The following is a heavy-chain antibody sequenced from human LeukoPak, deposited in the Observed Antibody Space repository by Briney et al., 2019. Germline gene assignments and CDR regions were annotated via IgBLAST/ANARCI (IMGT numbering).Heavy chain of an antibody. CDR1: GGSISSYY. CDR2: IYYSGST. V-gene: IGHV4-59*08. J-gene: IGHJ5*02. CDR3: ARHGPVVGLWFGELLGSNWFDP. Sequence: PSETLSLTCTVSGGSISSYYWSWIRQPPGKGLEWIGYIYYSGSTNYNPSLKSRVTISVDTSKNQLSLKLSSVTAADTAVYYCARHGPVVGLWFGELLGSNWFDPWGQGTLVTVSS. D-gene: IGHD3-10*01.